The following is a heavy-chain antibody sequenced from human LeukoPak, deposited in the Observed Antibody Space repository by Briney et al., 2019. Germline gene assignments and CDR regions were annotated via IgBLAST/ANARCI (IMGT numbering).Heavy chain of an antibody. CDR3: ARDRDTSPAWYYYGMDV. D-gene: IGHD3-16*02. V-gene: IGHV3-21*01. CDR1: GFTVSSNY. J-gene: IGHJ6*02. CDR2: ISSSSSYI. Sequence: GGSLRLSCAASGFTVSSNYMSWVRQAPGKGLEWVSSISSSSSYIYYADSVKGRFTISRDNAKNSLYLQMNSLRAEDTAVYYCARDRDTSPAWYYYGMDVWGQGTTVTVSS.